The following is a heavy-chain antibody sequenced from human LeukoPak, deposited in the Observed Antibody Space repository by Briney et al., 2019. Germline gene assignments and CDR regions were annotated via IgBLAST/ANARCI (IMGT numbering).Heavy chain of an antibody. Sequence: SQTLSLTCAVSGGSISSGGYSWSWIRQPPGKGLEWIGYIYHSGSTYYNPSPKSRVTISVDRSKNQFSLKLSSVTAADTAVYYCARGNGFGELLPSYYYYGMDVWGQGTTVTVSS. CDR2: IYHSGST. J-gene: IGHJ6*02. V-gene: IGHV4-30-2*01. D-gene: IGHD3-10*01. CDR1: GGSISSGGYS. CDR3: ARGNGFGELLPSYYYYGMDV.